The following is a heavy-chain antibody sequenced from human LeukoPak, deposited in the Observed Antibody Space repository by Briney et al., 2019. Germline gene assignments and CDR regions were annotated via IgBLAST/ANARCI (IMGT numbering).Heavy chain of an antibody. Sequence: GESLKISCKGSGYSFTSYWIGWVRQMPGKGLEWMGIIYPGGPDTRYSPSFQGQVTISADKSITTAYLQWNSLKASDTAMYYCARRAYCSSSSCREDWFDPWGQGTLVTVSS. CDR3: ARRAYCSSSSCREDWFDP. CDR1: GYSFTSYW. V-gene: IGHV5-51*01. D-gene: IGHD2-2*01. J-gene: IGHJ5*02. CDR2: IYPGGPDT.